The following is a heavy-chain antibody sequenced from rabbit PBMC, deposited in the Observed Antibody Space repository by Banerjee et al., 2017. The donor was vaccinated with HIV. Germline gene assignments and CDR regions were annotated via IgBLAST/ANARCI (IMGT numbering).Heavy chain of an antibody. CDR3: ARSYPGNSYYVL. CDR2: IVAGSSGTT. D-gene: IGHD8-1*01. V-gene: IGHV1S45*01. J-gene: IGHJ4*01. CDR1: GFDFSSYYM. Sequence: QEQLVESGGDLVKPGGTLKLSCKASGFDFSSYYMSWVRQAPGKGPEWIACIVAGSSGTTYYASWAKGRFTISKTSSTTVTLQMTSLTAADTATYFCARSYPGNSYYVLWGPGTLVHRL.